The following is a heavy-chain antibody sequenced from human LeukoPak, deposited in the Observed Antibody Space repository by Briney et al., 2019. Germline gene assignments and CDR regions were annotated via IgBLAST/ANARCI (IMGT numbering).Heavy chain of an antibody. J-gene: IGHJ3*02. CDR2: INHSGST. CDR3: ARGGVEMATIYAFDI. V-gene: IGHV4-34*01. Sequence: PSETLSLTCAVSGGSFSGYYWSWIRQPPGKGLEWIGEINHSGSTNYNPSLKSRVTISVDTSKNQFSLKLSSVTAADTAVYYCARGGVEMATIYAFDIWGQGTMVTVSS. D-gene: IGHD5-24*01. CDR1: GGSFSGYY.